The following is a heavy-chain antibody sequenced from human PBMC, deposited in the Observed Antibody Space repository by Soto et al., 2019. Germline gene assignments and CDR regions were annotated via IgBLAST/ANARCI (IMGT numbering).Heavy chain of an antibody. Sequence: QVQLVQSGAEVKKPGSSVRVSCKASGGTFSSYAISWVRQAPGQGLEWMGGIIPIFDTADYALKFQGRVTITADESTSTAYMELSSLRSEDTAVYYCATHPMATITYYSGMDVWGQGTTVTVSS. CDR2: IIPIFDTA. CDR1: GGTFSSYA. J-gene: IGHJ6*02. D-gene: IGHD5-12*01. V-gene: IGHV1-69*12. CDR3: ATHPMATITYYSGMDV.